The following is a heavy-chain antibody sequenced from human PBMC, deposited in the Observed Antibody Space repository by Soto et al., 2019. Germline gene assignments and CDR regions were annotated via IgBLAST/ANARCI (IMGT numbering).Heavy chain of an antibody. CDR3: ASVPRAYSSRDNVVY. J-gene: IGHJ4*02. Sequence: QVQLQESGPGLVKPSQTLSLTCTVSGDSINSGGYYWSWIRQHPGKGLEWIGYIYYSGTTYYNPSLKRRVTISLHTSKNQFALNVSSVTAADTAVYYCASVPRAYSSRDNVVYWGQGTLVTVSS. V-gene: IGHV4-31*03. D-gene: IGHD6-13*01. CDR2: IYYSGTT. CDR1: GDSINSGGYY.